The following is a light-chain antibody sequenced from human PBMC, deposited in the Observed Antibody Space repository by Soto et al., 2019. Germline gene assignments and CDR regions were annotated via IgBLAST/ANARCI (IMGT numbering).Light chain of an antibody. V-gene: IGKV1-27*01. J-gene: IGKJ1*01. CDR3: QQYNSPPRT. Sequence: DIQMTQSPSSLAASVGDRVTITCRASQGIIDYLAWNQQKPGKAPNLRIYAASTLQSGVPSRFSGSGAATDFTLTISSLPPEDVATYYCQQYNSPPRTFGHGTKVEIK. CDR2: AAS. CDR1: QGIIDY.